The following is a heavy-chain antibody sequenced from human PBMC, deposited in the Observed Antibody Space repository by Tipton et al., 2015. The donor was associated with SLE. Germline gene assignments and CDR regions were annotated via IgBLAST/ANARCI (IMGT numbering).Heavy chain of an antibody. D-gene: IGHD3-3*01. V-gene: IGHV1-18*01. CDR1: GYRFISYG. CDR3: ARARPHDFRSGPFDY. Sequence: QSGAEAKKPGASVKVSCKASGYRFISYGISWVRQAPGQGLERMGWISAYNGNTKYAQKVQGRVTKTTEKSTSTAHMELRSLRSDDTAVDYCARARPHDFRSGPFDYWGQGTLFTVSS. CDR2: ISAYNGNT. J-gene: IGHJ4*02.